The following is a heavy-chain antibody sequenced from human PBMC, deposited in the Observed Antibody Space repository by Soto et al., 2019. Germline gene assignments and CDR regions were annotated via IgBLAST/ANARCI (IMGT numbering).Heavy chain of an antibody. V-gene: IGHV3-23*01. CDR1: TLRFSDHT. Sequence: GGSLRLSCTTSTLRFSDHTMSWVRRAPGKGLEWVSAISGDGLSTYYAGSVKGRFTISRDNSKTTLYLQMNSLRAEDTAVYYCARRPDAFDIWGRGTMVTVSS. CDR3: ARRPDAFDI. CDR2: ISGDGLST. J-gene: IGHJ3*02.